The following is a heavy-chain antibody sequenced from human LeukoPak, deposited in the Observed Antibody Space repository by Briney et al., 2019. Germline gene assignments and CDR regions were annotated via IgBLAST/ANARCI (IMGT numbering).Heavy chain of an antibody. CDR1: GFTFSSYW. CDR3: TADGNCQTTSCY. V-gene: IGHV3-15*01. Sequence: PGGSLRLSCAASGFTFSSYWMSWVRQAPGKGLEWIGRIKSNGDGGTTEFAAPVKGRFTISRDDSKNTLYLQMNSLETEDTAVYYCTADGNCQTTSCYWGRGALVTVSS. CDR2: IKSNGDGGTT. D-gene: IGHD2-2*01. J-gene: IGHJ4*02.